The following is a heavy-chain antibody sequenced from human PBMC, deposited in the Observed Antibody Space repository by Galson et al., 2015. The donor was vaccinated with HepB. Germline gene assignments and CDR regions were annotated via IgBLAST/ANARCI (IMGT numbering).Heavy chain of an antibody. J-gene: IGHJ4*02. CDR3: ARNILDGYMWSY. CDR1: GYRFSSFW. CDR2: IDPSDSQT. V-gene: IGHV5-10-1*01. Sequence: QSGAEVKKPGESLRISCQTSGYRFSSFWITWVRQVPGKGLEWVGRIDPSDSQTNYSPSFEGHVTISADISTNTAYLQWTSLKASDTAVYYCARNILDGYMWSYWGQGTLVSISS. D-gene: IGHD5-24*01.